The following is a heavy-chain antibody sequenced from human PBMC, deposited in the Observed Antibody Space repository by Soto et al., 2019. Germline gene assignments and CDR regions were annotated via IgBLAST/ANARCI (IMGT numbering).Heavy chain of an antibody. CDR3: ARAVGYGDYGLGAFDI. V-gene: IGHV4-59*01. J-gene: IGHJ3*02. CDR2: IYYSGST. Sequence: TSETLSLTCTVSGGSISSYYWSWIRQPPGKGLEWIGYIYYSGSTNYNPSLKSRVTISVDTSKNQFSLKLSSVTAADTAVYYCARAVGYGDYGLGAFDIWGQGTMVTVSS. CDR1: GGSISSYY. D-gene: IGHD4-17*01.